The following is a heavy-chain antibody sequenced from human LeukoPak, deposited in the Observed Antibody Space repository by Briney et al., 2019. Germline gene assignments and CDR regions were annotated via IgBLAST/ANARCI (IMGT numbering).Heavy chain of an antibody. V-gene: IGHV3-30*03. Sequence: GGSLRLSCAASGFTFSSYGMHWVRQAPGKGLEWVAVISYDGSNKYYADSVKGRFTISRDNAKKSLSLQMNSLRAEDTAVYYCARDLFSAHDAFDIWGQGTMVTVSS. J-gene: IGHJ3*02. CDR2: ISYDGSNK. CDR3: ARDLFSAHDAFDI. D-gene: IGHD3-10*01. CDR1: GFTFSSYG.